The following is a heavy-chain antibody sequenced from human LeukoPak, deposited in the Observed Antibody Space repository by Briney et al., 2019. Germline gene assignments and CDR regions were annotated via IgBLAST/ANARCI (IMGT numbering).Heavy chain of an antibody. CDR3: ARPRYSSSWYYFDY. J-gene: IGHJ4*02. Sequence: SETLSLTCAVYGGSFSGYYWSWIRQPPGKGLEWIGYIYYSGSTNYNPSLKSRVTISVETSKDQFSLKLSSVTAADTAVYYCARPRYSSSWYYFDYWGQGTLVTVSS. CDR2: IYYSGST. CDR1: GGSFSGYY. D-gene: IGHD6-13*01. V-gene: IGHV4-59*08.